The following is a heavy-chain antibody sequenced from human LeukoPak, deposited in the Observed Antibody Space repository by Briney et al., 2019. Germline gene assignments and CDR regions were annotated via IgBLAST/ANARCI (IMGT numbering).Heavy chain of an antibody. CDR2: INPNSGGT. D-gene: IGHD3-3*01. J-gene: IGHJ4*02. CDR1: GYTFTGYY. Sequence: ASVKVSCKASGYTFTGYYMHWVRQAPGQGLEWMGWINPNSGGTNYAQKFQGRVTMTRDTSISTAYMELSRLRSDDTAVYYCARGSQDTYYDFWSGYYTSGCYDYWGQGTLVTVSS. CDR3: ARGSQDTYYDFWSGYYTSGCYDY. V-gene: IGHV1-2*02.